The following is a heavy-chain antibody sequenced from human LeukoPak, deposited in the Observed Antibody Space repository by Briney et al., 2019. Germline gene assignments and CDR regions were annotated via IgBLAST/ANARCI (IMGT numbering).Heavy chain of an antibody. J-gene: IGHJ4*02. CDR3: AKGDDWNDVGYFDY. CDR2: ISGGGGST. D-gene: IGHD1-1*01. V-gene: IGHV3-23*01. CDR1: GFTFSSYW. Sequence: GGSLRLSCAASGFTFSSYWMHWVRQAPGKGLEWVSVISGGGGSTYYVDSVKGRFTISRDTSKNTLYLYMHSLRTEDTALYYCAKGDDWNDVGYFDYWGQGTLVTVSS.